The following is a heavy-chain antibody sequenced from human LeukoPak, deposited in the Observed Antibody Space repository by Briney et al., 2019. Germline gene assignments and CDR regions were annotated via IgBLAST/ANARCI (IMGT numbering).Heavy chain of an antibody. CDR1: EYSFTSYW. CDR3: ARIEEPGYCSSTSCPPNYYYGMDV. Sequence: GEPLKISCKGSEYSFTSYWIGWVRQMPGKGLEWMGIIYPGDSDTRYSPSFQGQVTISADKSISTAYLQWSSLKASDTAMYYCARIEEPGYCSSTSCPPNYYYGMDVWGQGTTVTVSS. D-gene: IGHD2-2*01. J-gene: IGHJ6*02. V-gene: IGHV5-51*01. CDR2: IYPGDSDT.